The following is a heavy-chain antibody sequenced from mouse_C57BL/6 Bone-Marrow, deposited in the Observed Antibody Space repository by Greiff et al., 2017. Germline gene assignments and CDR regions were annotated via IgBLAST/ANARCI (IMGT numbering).Heavy chain of an antibody. V-gene: IGHV1-61*01. CDR2: IYPSDSET. J-gene: IGHJ4*01. D-gene: IGHD3-1*01. CDR1: GYTFTSYW. CDR3: AREWAGLMDY. Sequence: QVQLQQPGAELVRPGSSVKLSCKASGYTFTSYWMDWVKQRPGQGLEWIGNIYPSDSETHYNQKFKDKATMTVDQSSSTAYMQLSSLTSEDSAVYYCAREWAGLMDYWGQGTSVTVSS.